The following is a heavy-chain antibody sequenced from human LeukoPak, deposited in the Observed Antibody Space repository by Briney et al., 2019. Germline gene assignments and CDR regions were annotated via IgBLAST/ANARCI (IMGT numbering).Heavy chain of an antibody. CDR1: GFTFSSYW. V-gene: IGHV3-7*01. CDR3: AREGASYCSSTSCYGGTYYFDY. CDR2: IKQDGSEK. J-gene: IGHJ4*02. Sequence: PGGSLRLSCAASGFTFSSYWMSWVRQAPGKGLEWVANIKQDGSEKYYVDSVKGRFTISRDNAKNSLYLQMSSLRAEDTAVYYCAREGASYCSSTSCYGGTYYFDYWGQGTLVTVSS. D-gene: IGHD2-2*01.